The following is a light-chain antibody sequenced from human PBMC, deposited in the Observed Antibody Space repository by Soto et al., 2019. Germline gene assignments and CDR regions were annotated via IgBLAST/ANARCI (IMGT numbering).Light chain of an antibody. CDR3: QQFSFLPVT. Sequence: AIPLTQSPSSLSASVGDRVTITCRASQGIGSNLAWYHQKPGKAPKVLIYDASSLESGVPSRFSGIRSGTDFTLTISSLPPEDFATYYCQQFSFLPVTFGGGTKVEI. J-gene: IGKJ4*01. CDR1: QGIGSN. CDR2: DAS. V-gene: IGKV1-13*02.